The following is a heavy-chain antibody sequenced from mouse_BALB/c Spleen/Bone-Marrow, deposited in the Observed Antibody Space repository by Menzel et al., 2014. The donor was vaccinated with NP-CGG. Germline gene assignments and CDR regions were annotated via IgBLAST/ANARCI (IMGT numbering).Heavy chain of an antibody. J-gene: IGHJ2*01. CDR3: ARDMGGLLFDY. Sequence: EVKVVESGGGLVQPGGSLRLSCATSGFTFTDYYMNWVRQPPGKALEWLGFIRNKANGYTTEYSASVKGRSTISRDISQSILYLQMNTLRAEDSATYYCARDMGGLLFDYWGQGTTLTVSS. CDR2: IRNKANGYTT. CDR1: GFTFTDYY. D-gene: IGHD2-3*01. V-gene: IGHV7-3*02.